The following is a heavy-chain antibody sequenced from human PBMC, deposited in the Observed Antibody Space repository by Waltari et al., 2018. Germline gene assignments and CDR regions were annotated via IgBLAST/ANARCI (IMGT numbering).Heavy chain of an antibody. CDR3: ATYSASRGFNY. D-gene: IGHD6-13*01. CDR2: ILSDGSNI. V-gene: IGHV3-30*02. J-gene: IGHJ4*02. CDR1: GFTFSTSG. Sequence: QVQLVESGRGVVQPGESLRLSCAASGFTFSTSGLHWVRPAPGKGLEWVAYILSDGSNINYADSVKGRFTISRDNSKNTLYLQMNSLRAEDTAVYYCATYSASRGFNYWGQGTLVTVSS.